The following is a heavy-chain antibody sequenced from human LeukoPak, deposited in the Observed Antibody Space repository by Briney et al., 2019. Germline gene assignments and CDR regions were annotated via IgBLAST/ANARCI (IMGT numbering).Heavy chain of an antibody. CDR3: ARDTLGEGEDANYAVYYFDY. CDR1: GFRFNTYW. V-gene: IGHV3-7*01. Sequence: GGSLRLSCAASGFRFNTYWMSWVRQAPGKGLEWVANIKQDGNEKYYADSVKGRFTISRDNGKNSLDLQMNSLRADDTAVYYCARDTLGEGEDANYAVYYFDYWGQGTLVTVSS. CDR2: IKQDGNEK. J-gene: IGHJ4*02. D-gene: IGHD4/OR15-4a*01.